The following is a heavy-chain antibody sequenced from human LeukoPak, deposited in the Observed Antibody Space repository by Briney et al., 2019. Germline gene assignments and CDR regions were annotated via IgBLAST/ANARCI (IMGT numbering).Heavy chain of an antibody. J-gene: IGHJ4*02. CDR3: AKRGYDSSGYYGYFDY. CDR2: ISGSGGST. D-gene: IGHD3-22*01. Sequence: GGSLRLSCAASGFTFSSYAMSWVRQAPGKGLEWVSVISGSGGSTYYADSVEGRFTISRDNSKNTLYLKMNSLRAEDTAVYYCAKRGYDSSGYYGYFDYWGQGTLVTVSS. V-gene: IGHV3-23*01. CDR1: GFTFSSYA.